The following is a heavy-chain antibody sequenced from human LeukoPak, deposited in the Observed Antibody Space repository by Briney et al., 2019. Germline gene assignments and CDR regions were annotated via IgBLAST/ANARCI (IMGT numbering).Heavy chain of an antibody. D-gene: IGHD3-3*01. J-gene: IGHJ4*02. CDR3: AKERAITIFGGFDY. CDR2: ISGSGGST. CDR1: GFPFSSYA. V-gene: IGHV3-23*01. Sequence: PGGSLRLSCSASGFPFSSYAMHWVRQAPGKGLEWVSAISGSGGSTYYADSVKGRFTISRDNSKNTLYLQMNSLRAEDTAVYYCAKERAITIFGGFDYWGQGTLVTVSS.